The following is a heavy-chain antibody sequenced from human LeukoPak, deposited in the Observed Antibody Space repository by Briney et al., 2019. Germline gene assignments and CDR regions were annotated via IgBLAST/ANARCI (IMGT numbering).Heavy chain of an antibody. CDR1: GFTFSNYE. Sequence: GGSLRLSCAASGFTFSNYEMNWVRQAPGKGLEWVSYISDSGTTIYYGDSVKGRFTISRDNSKNSLYLQMNSLRAEDTAVYYCANLPLVRGVILAVVYWGQGTLVTVSS. V-gene: IGHV3-48*03. CDR3: ANLPLVRGVILAVVY. CDR2: ISDSGTTI. D-gene: IGHD3-10*01. J-gene: IGHJ4*02.